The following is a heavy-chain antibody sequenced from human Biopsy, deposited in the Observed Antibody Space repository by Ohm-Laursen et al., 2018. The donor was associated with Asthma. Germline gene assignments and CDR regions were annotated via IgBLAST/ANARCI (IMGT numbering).Heavy chain of an antibody. V-gene: IGHV1-69*01. D-gene: IGHD2-2*01. CDR3: ARKAGSCISRTCYSLDF. Sequence: SSVKVSCQSLGGTFNTCVIGWVRQAPGQGLGWMGGINSVFGTTTYPQKFQDRVTITADDSTSTVYMELSSLRSEDTAVYYCARKAGSCISRTCYSLDFWGQGTLVTVSS. J-gene: IGHJ4*02. CDR2: INSVFGTT. CDR1: GGTFNTCV.